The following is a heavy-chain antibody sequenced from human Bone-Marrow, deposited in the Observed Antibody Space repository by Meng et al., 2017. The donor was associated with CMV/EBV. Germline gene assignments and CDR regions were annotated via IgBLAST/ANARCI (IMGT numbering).Heavy chain of an antibody. CDR2: ISAYNGNT. J-gene: IGHJ4*02. CDR3: ARDFVGATQMGY. CDR1: GYTFTSHG. V-gene: IGHV1-18*01. Sequence: ASVKVSCKASGYTFTSHGISWVRQAPGQGLEWMGWISAYNGNTNYAQKLQGRVTMTTDTSTSTAYMELRSLRSDDTAVYYCARDFVGATQMGYWGQGTRVTVSS. D-gene: IGHD1-26*01.